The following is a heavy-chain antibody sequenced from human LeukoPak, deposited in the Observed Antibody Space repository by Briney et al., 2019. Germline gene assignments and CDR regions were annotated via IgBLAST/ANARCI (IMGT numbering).Heavy chain of an antibody. Sequence: PGRSLRLSCAASGFTFDDYAMHWVRQAPGKGLEWVSGISWNSGSIGYADSVKGRFTISRDNAKNSLYLQMNSLRAEDTALYYCAKDSTGYSSVNIDYWGQVTLVTASS. CDR2: ISWNSGSI. J-gene: IGHJ4*02. V-gene: IGHV3-9*01. CDR3: AKDSTGYSSVNIDY. D-gene: IGHD6-19*01. CDR1: GFTFDDYA.